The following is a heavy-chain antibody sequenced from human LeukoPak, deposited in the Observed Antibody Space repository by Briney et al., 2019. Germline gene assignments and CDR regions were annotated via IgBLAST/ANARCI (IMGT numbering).Heavy chain of an antibody. D-gene: IGHD1-7*01. V-gene: IGHV3-23*01. Sequence: GGSLRLSCAASGFTFSSSAMNWVRQAPGKGLEWVSAISGSGGTTHYADSVKGRFTISRDNSKNTLYLQMNSLRAEDTAVYYCAKEGKTRNWNYFQAKPVYWGQGTLVTVSS. CDR1: GFTFSSSA. CDR3: AKEGKTRNWNYFQAKPVY. CDR2: ISGSGGTT. J-gene: IGHJ4*02.